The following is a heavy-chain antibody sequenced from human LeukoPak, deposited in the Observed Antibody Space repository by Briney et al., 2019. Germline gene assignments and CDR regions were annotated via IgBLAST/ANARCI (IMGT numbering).Heavy chain of an antibody. Sequence: SETLSLTCSVSGGSISSYYWSWIRQPPGKGLEWIGYIYYSGGTNYNPSLKSRVTISVDTSKNQFSLTLSSVTAADTAVYYCARGQKYRNGYTVTELGSGYFDYWGQGTLVTVSS. D-gene: IGHD5-18*01. J-gene: IGHJ4*02. CDR1: GGSISSYY. CDR2: IYYSGGT. V-gene: IGHV4-59*01. CDR3: ARGQKYRNGYTVTELGSGYFDY.